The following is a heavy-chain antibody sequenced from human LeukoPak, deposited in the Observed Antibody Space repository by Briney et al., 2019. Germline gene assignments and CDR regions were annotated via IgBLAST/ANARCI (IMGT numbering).Heavy chain of an antibody. CDR2: IKSKTDGGTT. CDR1: GFTFSNAW. D-gene: IGHD2-2*01. CDR3: TTDLSMPELEEAFDI. J-gene: IGHJ3*02. Sequence: GGSLRLSCAASGFTFSNAWMSWVRQAPGKGLEWVGRIKSKTDGGTTDYAAPVKGRFAISRDDSKNTLYLQMNSLKTEDTAVYYCTTDLSMPELEEAFDIWGQGTMVTVSS. V-gene: IGHV3-15*01.